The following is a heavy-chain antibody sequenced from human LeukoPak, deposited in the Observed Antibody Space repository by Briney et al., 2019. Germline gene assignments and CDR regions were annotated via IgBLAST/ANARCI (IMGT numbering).Heavy chain of an antibody. V-gene: IGHV4-59*01. CDR3: ARSRSGYSYDHAAFEI. CDR1: GDSISTYY. D-gene: IGHD5-18*01. CDR2: IDYRGST. Sequence: SETLPLTCTVSGDSISTYYWSWIRQPPGKGLEWIAYIDYRGSTTYNPSLRSRVTISVDTSRNQFSLKLYSVTAADTAEYYCARSRSGYSYDHAAFEIWGQGTMVTVSS. J-gene: IGHJ3*02.